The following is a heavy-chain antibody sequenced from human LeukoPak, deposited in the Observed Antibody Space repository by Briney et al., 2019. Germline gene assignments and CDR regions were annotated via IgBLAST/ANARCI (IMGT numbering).Heavy chain of an antibody. D-gene: IGHD6-19*01. J-gene: IGHJ5*02. CDR2: IKQDGSEK. CDR1: GFTFSSYW. V-gene: IGHV3-7*01. Sequence: GXLRLSXXXSGFTFSSYWMSWVRQAPGKGLEWVANIKQDGSEKYYVDSVKGRFTISRDNAKNSLYLQMNSLRAEDTAVYYCARGGAVAGKGNWFDPWGQGTLVTVSS. CDR3: ARGGAVAGKGNWFDP.